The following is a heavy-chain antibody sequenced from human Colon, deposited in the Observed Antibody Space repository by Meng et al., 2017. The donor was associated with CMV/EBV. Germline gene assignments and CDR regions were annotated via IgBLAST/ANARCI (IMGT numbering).Heavy chain of an antibody. CDR3: ARGSNSSLDP. V-gene: IGHV3-30*04. J-gene: IGHJ5*02. CDR1: GFTFSAYP. Sequence: GGSLRLSCAASGFTFSAYPMHWVRQAPGKGLEWGAIISHDGATKNYAESVKGRFSISRDNLQNTVTVQMNSLMGGDTALYYCARGSNSSLDPWGQGTLVTVSS. D-gene: IGHD4-11*01. CDR2: ISHDGATK.